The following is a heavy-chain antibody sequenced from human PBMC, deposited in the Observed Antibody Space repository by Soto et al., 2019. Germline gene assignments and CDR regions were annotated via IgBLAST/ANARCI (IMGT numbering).Heavy chain of an antibody. Sequence: QVQLVQSGAEVKKPGSSVKVSCKASGVTFSSYAISWVRQAPGQGLEWMGGIIPIFGTANYAQKLQGRGKVTADESTSTDDMQLSRHRYEDTAVYYCARVYCSSTGCSADYYYYGMDVWGQGTTVTVSS. V-gene: IGHV1-69*01. CDR3: ARVYCSSTGCSADYYYYGMDV. D-gene: IGHD2-2*01. CDR2: IIPIFGTA. CDR1: GVTFSSYA. J-gene: IGHJ6*02.